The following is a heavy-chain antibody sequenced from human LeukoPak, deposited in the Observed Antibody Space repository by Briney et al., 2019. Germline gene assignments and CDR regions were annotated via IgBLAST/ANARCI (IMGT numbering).Heavy chain of an antibody. J-gene: IGHJ3*02. CDR2: ISYDGSNK. Sequence: GGSLRLSCAASGFTFSSYGMHWVRQAPGKGLEWVAVISYDGSNKYYADSVKGRFTISRDNSKSTLYLQMNSLRAEDTAVYYCAKITMIVVVKDAFDIWGQGTMVTVSS. CDR3: AKITMIVVVKDAFDI. V-gene: IGHV3-30*18. D-gene: IGHD3-22*01. CDR1: GFTFSSYG.